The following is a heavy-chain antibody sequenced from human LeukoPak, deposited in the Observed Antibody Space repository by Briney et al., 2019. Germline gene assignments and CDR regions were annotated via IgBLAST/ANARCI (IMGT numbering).Heavy chain of an antibody. V-gene: IGHV4-34*01. CDR1: GGSFSGYY. J-gene: IGHJ4*02. D-gene: IGHD4-11*01. CDR3: ARGHLQFHH. Sequence: SETLSLTCAVYGGSFSGYYWSWIRQPPGKGLEWIGEINHSGSTNYNPSLKSRVTISVDTSKNQFSLKLSPVTAADTAVYYCARGHLQFHHWGQGTLITVSS. CDR2: INHSGST.